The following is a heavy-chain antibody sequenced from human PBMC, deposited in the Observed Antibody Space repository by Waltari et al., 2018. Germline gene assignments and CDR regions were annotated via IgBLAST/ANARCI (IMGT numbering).Heavy chain of an antibody. CDR2: INACKGNT. CDR1: GYTFTSYA. D-gene: IGHD3-22*01. CDR3: ARFYDSSGSYAFDI. V-gene: IGHV1-3*01. Sequence: QVQLVQSGAEVKKPGASVKVSCKASGYTFTSYAMHWVRQAPGQRLEWMGWINACKGNTKYSQKFQGRVTITRDTSASTAYMELSSLRSEDTAVYYCARFYDSSGSYAFDIWGQGTMVTVSS. J-gene: IGHJ3*02.